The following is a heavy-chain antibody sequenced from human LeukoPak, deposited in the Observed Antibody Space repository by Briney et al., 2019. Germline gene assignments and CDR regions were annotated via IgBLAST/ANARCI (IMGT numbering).Heavy chain of an antibody. J-gene: IGHJ5*02. CDR2: ISGSGGST. V-gene: IGHV3-23*01. CDR1: GFTFSSYA. D-gene: IGHD6-13*01. CDR3: AKDRGVIAAAGIWFDP. Sequence: PGGSLRLSCAASGFTFSSYAMSWVRQAPGKGLEWVSAISGSGGSTYYADSVKGRFTISRDNSKNTLYLQMNSLRAEDTAVYYCAKDRGVIAAAGIWFDPWGQGTLVTVSS.